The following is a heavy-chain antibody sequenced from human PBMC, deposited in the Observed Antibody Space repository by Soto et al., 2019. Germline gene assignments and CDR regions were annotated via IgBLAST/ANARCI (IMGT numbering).Heavy chain of an antibody. CDR1: GGSISSSSYY. Sequence: QLQLQASGPGLVKPSETLSLTCTVSGGSISSSSYYWGWIRQPPGKGLEWIGSIYYSGSTYYNPSLKSRVTISVDTSKNQFSLKLSSVTAADTAVYYCARHRIAAPDSWFDPWGQGTLVTVSS. D-gene: IGHD6-6*01. CDR3: ARHRIAAPDSWFDP. V-gene: IGHV4-39*01. CDR2: IYYSGST. J-gene: IGHJ5*02.